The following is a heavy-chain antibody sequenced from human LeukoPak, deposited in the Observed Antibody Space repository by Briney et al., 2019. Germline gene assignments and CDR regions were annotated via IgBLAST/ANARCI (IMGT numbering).Heavy chain of an antibody. D-gene: IGHD3-10*01. CDR1: GFTFDVYA. V-gene: IGHV3-9*01. CDR2: ISWNSGSI. J-gene: IGHJ1*01. Sequence: GGSLRLSCAASGFTFDVYAMHWVRQAPGKGLEWVSGISWNSGSIGYADSVKGRFTISRDNAKNSLYLQMNSLRAEDTALYYCSVVWFGELFNEYFQHWGQGTLVTVSS. CDR3: SVVWFGELFNEYFQH.